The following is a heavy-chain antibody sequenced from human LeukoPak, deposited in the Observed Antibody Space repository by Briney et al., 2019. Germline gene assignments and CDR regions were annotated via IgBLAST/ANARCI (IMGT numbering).Heavy chain of an antibody. V-gene: IGHV4-31*03. CDR1: GGSISSGGYY. Sequence: SQTLSLTCTVSGGSISSGGYYWSWIRQHPGKGLEWIGYIYYSGSTYYNPSLKSRVTISVDTSKNQFSLKLSSVTAADTAVYYCARHPSYVNRFDYWGQGTLVTVSS. D-gene: IGHD5-18*01. CDR3: ARHPSYVNRFDY. J-gene: IGHJ4*02. CDR2: IYYSGST.